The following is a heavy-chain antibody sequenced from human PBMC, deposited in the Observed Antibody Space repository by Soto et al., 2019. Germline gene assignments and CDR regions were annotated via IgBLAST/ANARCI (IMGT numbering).Heavy chain of an antibody. CDR3: ARGDRGAFDL. V-gene: IGHV3-74*01. D-gene: IGHD2-21*02. CDR2: IHSDGSST. CDR1: GFTFSYYW. J-gene: IGHJ3*01. Sequence: TGGSLRLSCAASGFTFSYYWMHWVRQDPGQGLVWVSRIHSDGSSTTYADSVKGRFTISRDNAKNTLYLQMNSLRAEDTAVYYCARGDRGAFDLWGQGTMVTVSS.